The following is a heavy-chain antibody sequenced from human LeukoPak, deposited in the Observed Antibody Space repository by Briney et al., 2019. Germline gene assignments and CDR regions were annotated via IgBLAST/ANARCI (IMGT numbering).Heavy chain of an antibody. CDR1: GFTVSNNY. CDR2: IYSGGYT. J-gene: IGHJ4*02. Sequence: GGSLRLSCAASGFTVSNNYMSWVRQAPGKGLEWVSVIYSGGYTYYADSVKGRFTISRDNSKNTLYLQMNTLRAEDTAVYYYAWGRGLDYGDYWGQGTLVTVSS. V-gene: IGHV3-53*01. CDR3: AWGRGLDYGDY. D-gene: IGHD7-27*01.